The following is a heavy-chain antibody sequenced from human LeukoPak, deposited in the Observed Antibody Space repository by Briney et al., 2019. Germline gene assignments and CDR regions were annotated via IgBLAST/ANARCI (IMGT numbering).Heavy chain of an antibody. CDR1: GFTFGDYA. CDR3: RFVRAPEHDY. D-gene: IGHD6-6*01. V-gene: IGHV3-49*04. Sequence: PGRSLRLSCTASGFTFGDYAMSWVRQAPGKGLEWVGFIRSKAYGGTTEYAASVKGRFTISRDDSKSIAYLQMNSLKTEDIAVYYCRFVRAPEHDYWGQGTLVTVSS. J-gene: IGHJ4*02. CDR2: IRSKAYGGTT.